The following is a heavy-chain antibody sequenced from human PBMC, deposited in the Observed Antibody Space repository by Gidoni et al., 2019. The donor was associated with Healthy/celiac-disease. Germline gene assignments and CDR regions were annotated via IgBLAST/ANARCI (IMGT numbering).Heavy chain of an antibody. V-gene: IGHV5-51*01. Sequence: EVQLVQSGAEVKKPGESLKISCKGSGYSFTSYWIGWVRQLPGKGLEWMGIIYPGDSDTRYSPSFQGQVTISADKSISTAYLQWSSLKASDTAMYYCARLPRANYYDRYGMDVWGQGTTVTVSS. CDR3: ARLPRANYYDRYGMDV. CDR1: GYSFTSYW. J-gene: IGHJ6*02. D-gene: IGHD3-22*01. CDR2: IYPGDSDT.